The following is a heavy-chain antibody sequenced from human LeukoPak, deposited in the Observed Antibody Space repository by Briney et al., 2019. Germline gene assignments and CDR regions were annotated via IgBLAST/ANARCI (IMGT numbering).Heavy chain of an antibody. Sequence: GGSLRLSCAAAGFTFSSYSMNWVRQAPGKWLEWVSSIISSSSYIYYADSVKGRFTISTHNAKNSLYLQMNSLRAEDTAVYYCARAFTMIVEGPDFDIWGQGTMVTVSS. J-gene: IGHJ3*02. CDR3: ARAFTMIVEGPDFDI. CDR2: IISSSSYI. CDR1: GFTFSSYS. V-gene: IGHV3-21*01. D-gene: IGHD3-22*01.